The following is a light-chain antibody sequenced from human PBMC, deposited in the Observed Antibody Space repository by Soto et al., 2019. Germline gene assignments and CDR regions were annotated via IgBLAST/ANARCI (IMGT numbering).Light chain of an antibody. CDR3: SSYTSSSALYV. V-gene: IGLV2-14*01. J-gene: IGLJ1*01. Sequence: QSALTQPASVSGSPGQSITISCTGTSSDVGGYNYVSWYQQHPGKAPKLMIYDVSNRPSGVSNRFSGSKSGNTASLPISGLQAEDEADYDCSSYTSSSALYVFGTGTKVTVL. CDR1: SSDVGGYNY. CDR2: DVS.